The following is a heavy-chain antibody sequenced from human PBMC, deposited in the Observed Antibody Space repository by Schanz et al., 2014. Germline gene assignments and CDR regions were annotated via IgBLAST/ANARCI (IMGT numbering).Heavy chain of an antibody. V-gene: IGHV4-4*02. D-gene: IGHD3-16*02. CDR3: ARDRGGDYYDYFWGSYRFTYFDS. CDR2: IYHSGNT. J-gene: IGHJ4*02. Sequence: QVQLQQWGAGLLKPSGTLSLTCAVSGASISSSNWWSWVRQPPGKGLEWIGEIYHSGNTNYNASLKSRVTISVDKAKNQFSLKLNSVTAADTAVYYWARDRGGDYYDYFWGSYRFTYFDSWGQGTLGTVSS. CDR1: GASISSSNW.